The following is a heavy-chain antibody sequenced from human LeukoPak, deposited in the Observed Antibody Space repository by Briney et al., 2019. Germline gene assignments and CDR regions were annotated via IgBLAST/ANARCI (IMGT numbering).Heavy chain of an antibody. Sequence: GGSLRLSCAASGFTFSSYSMNWVRQAPGKGLEWVSYISSSSSTIYYADSVKGRFTISRDNAKNSLYLQMNSLRAEDTAVYYCARYDYGDYGYLDYWGQGTLVTVSS. CDR2: ISSSSSTI. V-gene: IGHV3-48*04. CDR1: GFTFSSYS. CDR3: ARYDYGDYGYLDY. J-gene: IGHJ4*02. D-gene: IGHD4-17*01.